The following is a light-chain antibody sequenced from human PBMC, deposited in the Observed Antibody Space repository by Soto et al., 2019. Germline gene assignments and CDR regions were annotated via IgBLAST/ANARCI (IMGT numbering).Light chain of an antibody. Sequence: QSALTQPASVSGSPGQSITISCTGTSSDVGGYNYVSWYQQHPGKAPKLMIYDVSNRPSGVSNRFSGSKSGNTAPLTISGLQAEDEADYYGSSHTSLSALGVVFGGGTKVTVL. V-gene: IGLV2-14*01. J-gene: IGLJ2*01. CDR1: SSDVGGYNY. CDR2: DVS. CDR3: SSHTSLSALGVV.